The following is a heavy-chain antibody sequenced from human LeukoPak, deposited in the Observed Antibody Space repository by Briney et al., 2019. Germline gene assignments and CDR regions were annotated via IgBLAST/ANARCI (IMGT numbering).Heavy chain of an antibody. J-gene: IGHJ6*02. CDR3: ARLNLYYGMDV. V-gene: IGHV4-59*08. Sequence: SETLSLTCTVPGGSISSYYWSWIRQPPGEGLEWVGYIYYSGSTNYNPSLKSRVTISVDTSKSQFSLKLSSVTAADTAVYYCARLNLYYGMDVWGQGTTVTVSS. CDR2: IYYSGST. CDR1: GGSISSYY.